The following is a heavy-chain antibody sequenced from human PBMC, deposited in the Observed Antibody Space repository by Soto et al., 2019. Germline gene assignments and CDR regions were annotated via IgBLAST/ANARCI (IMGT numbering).Heavy chain of an antibody. Sequence: PGGSLRLSCAASGFPFSSYVMSWVRQAPGKGLERVSGITGGGSNTFYADSVKGRFTISRDNSKNTLFLQMNSLGAEDTAVYYCAKDSNKYSSSLRGRYFDYWGQGIGVTVSS. J-gene: IGHJ4*02. V-gene: IGHV3-23*01. CDR2: ITGGGSNT. CDR3: AKDSNKYSSSLRGRYFDY. CDR1: GFPFSSYV. D-gene: IGHD4-4*01.